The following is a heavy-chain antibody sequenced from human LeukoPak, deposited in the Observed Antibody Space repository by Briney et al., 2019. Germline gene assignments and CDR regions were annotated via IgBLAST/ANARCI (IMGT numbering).Heavy chain of an antibody. CDR1: GFTVSSNY. CDR3: AKDRRVDSGYSSSSSCFDY. J-gene: IGHJ4*02. V-gene: IGHV3-21*01. D-gene: IGHD6-13*01. Sequence: PGGSLRLSCAASGFTVSSNYMSWVRQAPGKGLEWVSSISSSSSYIYYADSVKGRFTISRDNAKNSLYLQMNSLRAEDTAVYYCAKDRRVDSGYSSSSSCFDYWGQGTLVTVSS. CDR2: ISSSSSYI.